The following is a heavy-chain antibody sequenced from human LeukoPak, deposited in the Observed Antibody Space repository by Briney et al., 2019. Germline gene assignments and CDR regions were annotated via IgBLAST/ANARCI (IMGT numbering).Heavy chain of an antibody. CDR2: IYSGGST. CDR1: GFTVSSNY. D-gene: IGHD2-15*01. CDR3: ARDGGYWYFDL. J-gene: IGHJ2*01. Sequence: QPGGSLRLSCAASGFTVSSNYMTWVRQAPGKGLKRVSVIYSGGSTYYADSVKGRFTISRDNSKNTLYLQMNSLRAEDTAVYYCARDGGYWYFDLWGRGTLVTVSS. V-gene: IGHV3-53*01.